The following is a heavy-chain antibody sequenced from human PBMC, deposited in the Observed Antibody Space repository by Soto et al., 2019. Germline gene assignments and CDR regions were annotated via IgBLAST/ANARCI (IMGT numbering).Heavy chain of an antibody. CDR2: IWYDGSNK. J-gene: IGHJ5*02. CDR1: GFTFSSYG. CDR3: ARDRSYDQGWFDP. Sequence: QVQLVESGGGVVQPGRSLRLSCAASGFTFSSYGMHWVRQAPGKGLEWVAVIWYDGSNKYYADSVKGRFTISRDNSKNTLYLQMNSLRAEDTAVYYCARDRSYDQGWFDPSGQGTLVTVSS. D-gene: IGHD1-26*01. V-gene: IGHV3-33*01.